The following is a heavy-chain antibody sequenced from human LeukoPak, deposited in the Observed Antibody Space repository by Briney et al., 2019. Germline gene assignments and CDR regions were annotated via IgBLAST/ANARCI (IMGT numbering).Heavy chain of an antibody. V-gene: IGHV1-2*02. D-gene: IGHD5-24*01. Sequence: ASVKVSCKASGYTFTGYYMHWVRQAPGQGLEWMGWINPNSGGTNYAQKFQGRVTMTRDTSISTAYMELSRLRSDDTAVYYCARGDGYNTYYYYYYMDVWGKGTTVTVSS. J-gene: IGHJ6*03. CDR2: INPNSGGT. CDR3: ARGDGYNTYYYYYYMDV. CDR1: GYTFTGYY.